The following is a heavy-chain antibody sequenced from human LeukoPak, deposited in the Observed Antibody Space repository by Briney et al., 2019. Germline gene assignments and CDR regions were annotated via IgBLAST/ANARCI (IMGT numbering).Heavy chain of an antibody. CDR2: INPHTGGT. Sequence: ASVKVSCKASGYTFTSYYMHWVRQAPGQGLEWMGWINPHTGGTNYAQKFQGRVTMTRDTSISTAYMELSSLTSDDTAVHYCATKSSGYFMYWGQGTLVTVSS. D-gene: IGHD3-3*01. J-gene: IGHJ4*02. CDR1: GYTFTSYY. V-gene: IGHV1-2*02. CDR3: ATKSSGYFMY.